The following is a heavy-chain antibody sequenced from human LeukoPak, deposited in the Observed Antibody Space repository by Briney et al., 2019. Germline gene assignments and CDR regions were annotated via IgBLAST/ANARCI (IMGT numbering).Heavy chain of an antibody. J-gene: IGHJ4*02. V-gene: IGHV4-59*12. CDR1: GGSISSYY. Sequence: SETLSLTCTVSGGSISSYYWSWIRQPPGKGLEWIGSIYYSGSTYYNPSLKSRVTISVDTSKNQFSLKLSSVTAADTAVYYCARDLYYDILTGYYLTDYWGQGTLVTVSS. CDR3: ARDLYYDILTGYYLTDY. D-gene: IGHD3-9*01. CDR2: IYYSGST.